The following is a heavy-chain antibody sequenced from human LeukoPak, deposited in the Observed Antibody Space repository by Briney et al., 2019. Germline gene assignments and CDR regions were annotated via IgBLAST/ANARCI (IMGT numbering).Heavy chain of an antibody. V-gene: IGHV1-18*01. J-gene: IGHJ6*02. CDR3: ARGYGDYKGMGMDV. D-gene: IGHD4-17*01. Sequence: ASVKVSCKASGYAFSNYDFSWVRQAPGQGLEWMGWISAYNGNTNYAQKLQGRVTMTTDTSTSTAYMELRSLRSDDTAVYYCARGYGDYKGMGMDVWGQGTTVTVSS. CDR2: ISAYNGNT. CDR1: GYAFSNYD.